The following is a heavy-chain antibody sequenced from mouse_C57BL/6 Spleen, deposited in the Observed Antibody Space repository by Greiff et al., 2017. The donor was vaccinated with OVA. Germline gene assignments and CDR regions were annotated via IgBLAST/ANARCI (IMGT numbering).Heavy chain of an antibody. CDR2: ISDGGSYT. Sequence: EVQLVESGGGLVKPGGSLKLSCAASGFTFSSYAMSWVRQTPEKRLEWVANISDGGSYTYYPENVKGRSTISRDNAKTNLYLQMSHLKSEDTAMNYCARETTMITTNYFDYWGQGTTLTVSS. CDR1: GFTFSSYA. CDR3: ARETTMITTNYFDY. V-gene: IGHV5-4*01. J-gene: IGHJ2*01. D-gene: IGHD2-4*01.